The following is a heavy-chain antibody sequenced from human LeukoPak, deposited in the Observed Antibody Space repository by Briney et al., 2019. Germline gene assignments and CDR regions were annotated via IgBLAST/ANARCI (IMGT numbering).Heavy chain of an antibody. CDR2: IYSGGST. CDR3: ARGRDLYDSSGYYSETTTYYYYFYMDV. Sequence: GGSLRLSCAASGFTFSSYAMSWVRQAPGKGLEWVSVIYSGGSTYYADSVKGRFTISRDNSKNTLYLQMNSLRAEDTAVYYCARGRDLYDSSGYYSETTTYYYYFYMDVWGKGTTVTVSS. V-gene: IGHV3-53*01. CDR1: GFTFSSYA. J-gene: IGHJ6*03. D-gene: IGHD3-22*01.